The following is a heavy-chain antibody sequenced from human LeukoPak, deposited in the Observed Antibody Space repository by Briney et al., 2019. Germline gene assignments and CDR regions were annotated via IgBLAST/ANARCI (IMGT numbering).Heavy chain of an antibody. CDR1: GYTFTNYF. J-gene: IGHJ3*02. V-gene: IGHV1-46*01. CDR2: INPRIGSR. CDR3: AREEQWHKEAFDI. D-gene: IGHD6-19*01. Sequence: GASVKVSCKASGYTFTNYFIHWVRQAPGQGLEGMGLINPRIGSRTYAQKFQGRVTMTRDTSTSTVYMELSSLSSEDTAVYFCAREEQWHKEAFDIWGHGTMVTVSS.